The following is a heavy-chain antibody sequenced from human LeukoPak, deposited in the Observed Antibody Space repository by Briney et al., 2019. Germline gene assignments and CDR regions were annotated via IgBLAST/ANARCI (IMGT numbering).Heavy chain of an antibody. CDR1: GFTFRNFG. CDR2: IWSEGTIQ. D-gene: IGHD3-10*01. J-gene: IGHJ4*02. Sequence: GGSLRLSCTASGFTFRNFGFHWVRQAPGKGLEWLAVIWSEGTIQLYADPAKGRFTISKDDLKNTLYLQMNSLRVEDTAIYYCARDYKTGHTDYWGQGTLVTVSS. V-gene: IGHV3-33*01. CDR3: ARDYKTGHTDY.